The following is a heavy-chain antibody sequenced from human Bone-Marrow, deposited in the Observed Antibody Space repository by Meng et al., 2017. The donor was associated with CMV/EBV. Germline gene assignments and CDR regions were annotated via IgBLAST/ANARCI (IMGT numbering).Heavy chain of an antibody. CDR3: AKDWYYYYGMDV. J-gene: IGHJ6*02. CDR1: GFTFSSYG. Sequence: GESLKISCAASGFTFSSYGMHWVRQAPGKGLEWVAFIRYDGSNKYYADSVKGRFTISRDNSKNTLYLQMNSLRAEDTAVYYCAKDWYYYYGMDVWGQGNKVTVSS. CDR2: IRYDGSNK. V-gene: IGHV3-30*02.